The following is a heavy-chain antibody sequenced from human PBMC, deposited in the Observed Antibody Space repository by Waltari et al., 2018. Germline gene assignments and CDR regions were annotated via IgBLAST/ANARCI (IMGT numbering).Heavy chain of an antibody. J-gene: IGHJ4*02. CDR1: GLSLGTYC. CDR2: IFFGGGDS. D-gene: IGHD3-10*01. Sequence: QVQLVESGGGVVQPGMSLRLSCAGPGLSLGTYCMHWVRQAPGKGLEWVALIFFGGGDSFYADSVRGRFTISRDNSKNTLYLDINSLRLDDTAIYYCAKDSFGNTYLDHWGQGTLVTVSS. CDR3: AKDSFGNTYLDH. V-gene: IGHV3-30*19.